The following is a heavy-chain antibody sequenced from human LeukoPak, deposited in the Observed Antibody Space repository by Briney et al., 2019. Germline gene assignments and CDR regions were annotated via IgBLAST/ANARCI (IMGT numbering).Heavy chain of an antibody. Sequence: PSEPLSLTCIVSGGSVSSSNYYWGWIRQPPGKGLEWIGSVYYSGSTYYNPSLKSRVTISVDTSKNQFSLKLSSATAADTAVYYCARHKGQHTVDYWGQGTLVTVSS. J-gene: IGHJ4*02. V-gene: IGHV4-39*01. D-gene: IGHD2-2*01. CDR1: GGSVSSSNYY. CDR2: VYYSGST. CDR3: ARHKGQHTVDY.